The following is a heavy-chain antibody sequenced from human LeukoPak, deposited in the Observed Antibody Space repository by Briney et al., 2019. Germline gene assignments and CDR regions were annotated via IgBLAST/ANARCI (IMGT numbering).Heavy chain of an antibody. CDR2: ISWNSGSI. CDR3: AKEVIRDIVGATLYYYGMDV. V-gene: IGHV3-9*01. Sequence: GGSLRLSCAASGFTFDDYAMHWVRQAPGKGLEWVSGISWNSGSIGYADSVKGRFTISRDNAKNSLYLQMNSLRAEDTALYYCAKEVIRDIVGATLYYYGMDVWGQGTTVTVSS. CDR1: GFTFDDYA. J-gene: IGHJ6*02. D-gene: IGHD1-26*01.